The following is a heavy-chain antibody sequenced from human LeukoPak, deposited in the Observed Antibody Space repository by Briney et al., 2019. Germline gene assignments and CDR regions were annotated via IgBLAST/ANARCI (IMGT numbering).Heavy chain of an antibody. CDR2: LHASGST. CDR1: GGSISNYY. D-gene: IGHD3-16*01. J-gene: IGHJ3*02. Sequence: SETLSLTCSVSGGSISNYYWNWIRQPAGKGLEWIGRLHASGSTRYNPSFGTRVTMSADTSKNPLSLKLTSVTAADTALYFCARDQSGSGGHNNDAFDIWGQGTMVTVYS. V-gene: IGHV4-4*07. CDR3: ARDQSGSGGHNNDAFDI.